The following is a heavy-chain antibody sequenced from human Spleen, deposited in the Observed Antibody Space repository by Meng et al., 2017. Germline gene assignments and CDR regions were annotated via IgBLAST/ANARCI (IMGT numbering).Heavy chain of an antibody. V-gene: IGHV4-34*02. J-gene: IGHJ4*02. CDR2: INYSGTT. CDR3: ARVDFRGKDHDSIGLGH. CDR1: DGSLFGYY. Sequence: QVPLQQWGVGLLKSSETLSLACGVYDGSLFGYYWSWIRQPPGKGLEWIGEINYSGTTNYNPSLKSRVTISVDTSNDQFSLQMASVTAADTAVYYCARVDFRGKDHDSIGLGHWGQGTLVTVSS. D-gene: IGHD3-22*01.